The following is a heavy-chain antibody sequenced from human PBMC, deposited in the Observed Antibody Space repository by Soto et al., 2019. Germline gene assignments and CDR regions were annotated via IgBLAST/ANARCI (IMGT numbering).Heavy chain of an antibody. J-gene: IGHJ4*02. CDR3: AHRVLRTVFGLVTTTAIYFDF. CDR2: IYWDDDK. D-gene: IGHD3-3*01. V-gene: IGHV2-5*02. CDR1: GFSLTTSGVG. Sequence: QITLKESGPTVVNPTETLTLTCTFSGFSLTTSGVGVVWVRQSPGKAPEWLALIYWDDDKRYSTSLNSRLIITKDTSKNQVVLTMANVDPADTATYYCAHRVLRTVFGLVTTTAIYFDFWGPGTPVVVSS.